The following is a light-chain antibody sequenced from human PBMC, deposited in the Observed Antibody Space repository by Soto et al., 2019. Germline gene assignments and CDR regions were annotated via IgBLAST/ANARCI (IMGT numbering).Light chain of an antibody. CDR3: ASYTTSTSGV. V-gene: IGLV2-14*03. Sequence: QSALTQPASVPGSPGQSITISCTGTSSDVGDYTYVSWYQHHPGKAPKLMIYDVSNRPSGVSNRFSGSKSGNTASLTISGLQAEDEADYYCASYTTSTSGVFGGGTKLTVL. CDR2: DVS. CDR1: SSDVGDYTY. J-gene: IGLJ2*01.